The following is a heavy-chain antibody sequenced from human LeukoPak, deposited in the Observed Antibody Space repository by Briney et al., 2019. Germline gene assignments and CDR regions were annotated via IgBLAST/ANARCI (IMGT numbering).Heavy chain of an antibody. Sequence: IPSETLSLTCAVYGGSFSGYYWSWIRQPPGKGLEWIGEINHSGSTNYNPSFKSRVTISVDTSKNQFSLKLSSVTAADTAVYYCARGRGVVTLYYFDYWGQGTLVTVSS. CDR1: GGSFSGYY. CDR3: ARGRGVVTLYYFDY. J-gene: IGHJ4*02. CDR2: INHSGST. V-gene: IGHV4-34*01. D-gene: IGHD3-10*01.